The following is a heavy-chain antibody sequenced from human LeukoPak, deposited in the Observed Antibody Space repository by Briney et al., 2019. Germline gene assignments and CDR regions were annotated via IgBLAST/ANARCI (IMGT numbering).Heavy chain of an antibody. CDR2: INSDGSST. Sequence: GGSLGLSCAASGFTFSSYWMHWVRQAPGKGLVWVSRINSDGSSTSYADSVKGRFTISRDNAKNTLYLQMNSLRAEDTAVYYCARVYYGSGSTPGFDYWGQGTLVTVSS. D-gene: IGHD3-10*01. CDR1: GFTFSSYW. V-gene: IGHV3-74*01. J-gene: IGHJ4*02. CDR3: ARVYYGSGSTPGFDY.